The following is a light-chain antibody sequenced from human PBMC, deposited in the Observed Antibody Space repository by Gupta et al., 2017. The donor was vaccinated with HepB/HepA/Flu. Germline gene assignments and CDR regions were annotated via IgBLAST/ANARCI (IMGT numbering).Light chain of an antibody. CDR1: QSVGTY. CDR2: DAS. V-gene: IGKV3-11*01. J-gene: IGKJ3*01. CDR3: QQRSNWPLFT. Sequence: ENVLTQSPATLSLSPGERATLSCRATQSVGTYLAWYQHKPGQAPWLLIYDASNRAPGIPARFSGSGSGTDFTLTISSLEPEVFAVYYCQQRSNWPLFTFGPGTKVDTK.